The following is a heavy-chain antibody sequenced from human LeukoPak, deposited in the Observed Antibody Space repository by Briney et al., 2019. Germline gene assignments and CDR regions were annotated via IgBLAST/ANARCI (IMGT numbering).Heavy chain of an antibody. CDR1: GYTFTNYG. Sequence: ASVKVSCKASGYTFTNYGISWVRQAPGQGLEWMGWISAYSANTNYAQKLQGRVTMTTDTSTRTAYMELRSLRSDDTAVYYCARDRGSEEQLWFDYWGQGTLVTVSS. CDR2: ISAYSANT. J-gene: IGHJ4*02. V-gene: IGHV1-18*01. CDR3: ARDRGSEEQLWFDY. D-gene: IGHD5-18*01.